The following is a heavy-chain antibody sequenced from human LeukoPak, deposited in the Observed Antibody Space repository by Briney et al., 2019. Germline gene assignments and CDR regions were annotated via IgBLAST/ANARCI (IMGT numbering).Heavy chain of an antibody. J-gene: IGHJ4*02. D-gene: IGHD3-10*01. CDR2: IYYSGST. CDR1: GGSISSYY. CDR3: ARYGSGSVGGYYFDY. Sequence: PSETLSLTCTVSGGSISSYYWSWIRQPPGKGLEWIGYIYYSGSTNYNPSLRSRVTMSVDTSKNQFSLKLSSVTAADTAVYYCARYGSGSVGGYYFDYWGQGTLVTVSS. V-gene: IGHV4-59*12.